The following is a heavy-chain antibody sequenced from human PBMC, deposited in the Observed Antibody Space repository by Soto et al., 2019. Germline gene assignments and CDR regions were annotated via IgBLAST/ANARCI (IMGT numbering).Heavy chain of an antibody. CDR1: GGTFSSYT. CDR3: ARDAPGRVRPDQDWYFDL. J-gene: IGHJ2*01. D-gene: IGHD3-10*01. CDR2: IIPILGIA. V-gene: IGHV1-69*02. Sequence: QVQLVQSGAEVKKPGSSVKVSCKASGGTFSSYTISWVRQAPGQGLEWMGRIIPILGIANYAQKFQGRVTITADKSTSTAYMELRSLRPEDAAVYYCARDAPGRVRPDQDWYFDLWGRGALVTVSS.